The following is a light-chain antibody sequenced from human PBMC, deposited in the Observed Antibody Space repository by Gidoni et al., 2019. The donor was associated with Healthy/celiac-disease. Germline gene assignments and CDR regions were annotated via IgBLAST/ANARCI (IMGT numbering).Light chain of an antibody. J-gene: IGLJ2*01. Sequence: QSALTQPASVSGSPGHASTISCTGTSTDVGGYNYVSWYQQNPGKAPKLMIYDVSNRPSGVSNRFSGSKSGNTASLTISGLQAEDEADYYCSSYTSSSTLVFGGGTKLTVL. CDR2: DVS. CDR3: SSYTSSSTLV. CDR1: STDVGGYNY. V-gene: IGLV2-14*03.